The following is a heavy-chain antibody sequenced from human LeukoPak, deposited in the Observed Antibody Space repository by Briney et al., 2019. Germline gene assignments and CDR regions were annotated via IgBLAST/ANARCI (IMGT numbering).Heavy chain of an antibody. D-gene: IGHD6-19*01. Sequence: GGSLRLSCAASGFTFSSYAMSWVRPAPGKGLEWVSAISGSGGSTYYADSVKGRFTISRDNSKNTLYLQMNSLRAEDTAVYYCAPMRSGSSGWQGLDYWGQGTLVTVSS. V-gene: IGHV3-23*01. CDR1: GFTFSSYA. J-gene: IGHJ4*02. CDR3: APMRSGSSGWQGLDY. CDR2: ISGSGGST.